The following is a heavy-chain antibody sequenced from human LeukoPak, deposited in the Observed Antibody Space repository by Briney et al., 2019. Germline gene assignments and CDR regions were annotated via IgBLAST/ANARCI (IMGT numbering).Heavy chain of an antibody. CDR1: EFTFSTYV. V-gene: IGHV3-30-3*01. CDR2: ISYDGRNK. Sequence: PGGSLRLSCAASEFTFSTYVMHWVRQAPGKGLEWVAVISYDGRNKHYADSVKGRFTISRDNSNHTLSLQMNSLRAEDTAVYHCTRDHHYDTSGYYYQAFDIWGQGTMVTVSS. CDR3: TRDHHYDTSGYYYQAFDI. D-gene: IGHD3-22*01. J-gene: IGHJ3*02.